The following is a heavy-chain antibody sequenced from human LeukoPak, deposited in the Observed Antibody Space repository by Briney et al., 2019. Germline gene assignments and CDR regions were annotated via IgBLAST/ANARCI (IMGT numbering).Heavy chain of an antibody. V-gene: IGHV4-38-2*02. D-gene: IGHD1-1*01. CDR1: GFSISLGYY. CDR3: ATERERRVTD. Sequence: PSETLSLTCDVSGFSISLGYYWVWIRQPAGQGLEWIGSIHPSGTTFYNSSLNSRITMTIDAPKNQFSLRLSLVTAVDTAVYFCATERERRVTDWGRGTLVTVSS. J-gene: IGHJ4*02. CDR2: IHPSGTT.